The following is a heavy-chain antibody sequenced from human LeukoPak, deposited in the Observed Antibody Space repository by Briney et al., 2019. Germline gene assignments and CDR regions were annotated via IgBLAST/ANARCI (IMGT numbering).Heavy chain of an antibody. Sequence: PGGSLRLSCAASGFTFSSYWMNWVRQAPGKRLEWVANIKQDGSEKYYVDSVRGRFTISRDNANNSLFLQMNSLRAEDTAVYYCARDSSGYPLDYWGQGTLVTVSS. CDR2: IKQDGSEK. CDR1: GFTFSSYW. V-gene: IGHV3-7*01. D-gene: IGHD3-22*01. CDR3: ARDSSGYPLDY. J-gene: IGHJ4*02.